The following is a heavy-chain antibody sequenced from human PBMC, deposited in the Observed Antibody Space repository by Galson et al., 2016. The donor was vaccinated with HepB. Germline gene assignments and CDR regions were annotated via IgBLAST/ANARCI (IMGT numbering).Heavy chain of an antibody. Sequence: ETLSLTCAVYGGSLSGHHWSWIRQSPGKGLEWIGEIDHSGGTNYNPSLKSRVTMSVDTSKNQFSLKLSSVTAADTALYYCARVTRRIVVVFTADDSYVMDVWGQGTTVTVSS. CDR1: GGSLSGHH. CDR3: ARVTRRIVVVFTADDSYVMDV. V-gene: IGHV4-34*01. CDR2: IDHSGGT. J-gene: IGHJ6*02. D-gene: IGHD3-22*01.